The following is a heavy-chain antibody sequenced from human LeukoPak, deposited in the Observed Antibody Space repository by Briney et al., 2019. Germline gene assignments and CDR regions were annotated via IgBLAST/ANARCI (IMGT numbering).Heavy chain of an antibody. V-gene: IGHV1-18*01. J-gene: IGHJ4*02. CDR1: GYTFSNYD. Sequence: RASVTVSFKASGYTFSNYDISWVRQAPGQGLEWMGWISAYNGNTKYAQNLQGRVTMTTDTSTSTAYMELRSLRSDDTAVYFCALVTSAPGWGQGTLVTVS. CDR2: ISAYNGNT. D-gene: IGHD1-14*01. CDR3: ALVTSAPG.